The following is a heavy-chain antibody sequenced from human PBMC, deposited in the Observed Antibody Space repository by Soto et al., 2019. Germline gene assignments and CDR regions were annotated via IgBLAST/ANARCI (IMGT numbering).Heavy chain of an antibody. CDR2: IMPIIGTA. CDR1: GGTFSSHV. J-gene: IGHJ4*02. Sequence: QVQLVHSWAEVKKPGSSVKVSCKASGGTFSSHVFNWVRQATGQGLEWMGGIMPIIGTANYAQKFQGRVTITADECTSTAYMELRSLRSEDTAVYYCARDLEFRDGNISHLDYWGQGTLVTVSS. V-gene: IGHV1-69*01. D-gene: IGHD3-10*01. CDR3: ARDLEFRDGNISHLDY.